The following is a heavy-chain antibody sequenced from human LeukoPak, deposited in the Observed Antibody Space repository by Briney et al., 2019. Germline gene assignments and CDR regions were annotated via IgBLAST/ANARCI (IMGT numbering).Heavy chain of an antibody. Sequence: GASVKVSCKASGGTFSSYAISWVRQAPGQGLEWMGGIIPIFGTANYAQKFQGSVTITADESTNTAYMELRSLRSEATAVYYCARGNYCSGGSCYDGAFDYWGQGTLVTVSS. CDR2: IIPIFGTA. CDR3: ARGNYCSGGSCYDGAFDY. J-gene: IGHJ4*02. CDR1: GGTFSSYA. V-gene: IGHV1-69*13. D-gene: IGHD2-15*01.